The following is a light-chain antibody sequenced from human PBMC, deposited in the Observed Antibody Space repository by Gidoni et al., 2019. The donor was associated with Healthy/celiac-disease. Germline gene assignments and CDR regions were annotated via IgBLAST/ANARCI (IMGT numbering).Light chain of an antibody. J-gene: IGKJ1*01. CDR3: QQYGSSRWT. V-gene: IGKV3-20*01. CDR1: QSVSSSY. CDR2: GAS. Sequence: EIVLTQSPGTLSLSPGGRATLSCRASQSVSSSYLTRYQQKPGQAPRLLIYGASSRATGIPDRFSGSGSGTDFTLTISRLEPEDFAVYYCQQYGSSRWTFGQGTKVEIK.